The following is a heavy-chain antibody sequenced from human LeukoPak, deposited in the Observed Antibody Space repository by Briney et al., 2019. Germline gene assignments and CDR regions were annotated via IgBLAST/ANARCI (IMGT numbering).Heavy chain of an antibody. CDR2: IKEDGSEK. CDR1: GFIFRNYW. D-gene: IGHD2-2*01. CDR3: ARVGYCSTTSCYWRAFDY. Sequence: GGSLRLSCAASGFIFRNYWMSWVRQAPAPGKGLEWVANIKEDGSEKYYVDSVKGRFTISRDNAEKSLYLQMNSLTAEDTAVYYCARVGYCSTTSCYWRAFDYWGQGTLVTVSS. V-gene: IGHV3-7*01. J-gene: IGHJ4*02.